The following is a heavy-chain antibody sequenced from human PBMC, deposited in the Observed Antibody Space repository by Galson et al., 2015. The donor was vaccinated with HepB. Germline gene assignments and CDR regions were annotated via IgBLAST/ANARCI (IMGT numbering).Heavy chain of an antibody. CDR1: GVSFSSFG. CDR2: TWSDGSRK. Sequence: SLRLSCAASGVSFSSFGMHWVRRAPCKGLEWVAGTWSDGSRKFYADSVQGRFTISRDNSKNRLYLQMNNLRAEDTAVYYCTRDGSGNRPASYFDTWGQGTLVTVSS. CDR3: TRDGSGNRPASYFDT. V-gene: IGHV3-33*01. D-gene: IGHD5-12*01. J-gene: IGHJ4*02.